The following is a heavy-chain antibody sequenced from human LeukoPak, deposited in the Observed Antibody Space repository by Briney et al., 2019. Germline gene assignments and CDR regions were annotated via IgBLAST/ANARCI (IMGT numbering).Heavy chain of an antibody. D-gene: IGHD1-14*01. Sequence: GGSLRLSCAASGFTLSSYTMSWVRQAPGKGLEWVSGISGSGGSTDYADSVKGRFTISRDNAKSSLYLQMTSLRDDDTAVYYCARDNLAPYWYFDLWGRGTLVTVSS. J-gene: IGHJ2*01. V-gene: IGHV3-23*01. CDR2: ISGSGGST. CDR1: GFTLSSYT. CDR3: ARDNLAPYWYFDL.